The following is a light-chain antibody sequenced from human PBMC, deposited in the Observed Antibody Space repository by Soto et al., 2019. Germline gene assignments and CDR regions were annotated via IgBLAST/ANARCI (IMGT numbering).Light chain of an antibody. Sequence: QSVLTQPASVSGSPGQTITISCTGTSSDVGGYAYVSWYQQYPGKVPKLVISEVSNRPSGVSHRFSGSRSGNTASLTISGLQAEDEAYYYCCSYAGSSYYVFGSGTKLTVL. J-gene: IGLJ1*01. V-gene: IGLV2-14*01. CDR2: EVS. CDR1: SSDVGGYAY. CDR3: CSYAGSSYYV.